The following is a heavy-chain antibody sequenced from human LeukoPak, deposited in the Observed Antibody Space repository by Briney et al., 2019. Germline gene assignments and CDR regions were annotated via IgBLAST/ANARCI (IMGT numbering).Heavy chain of an antibody. D-gene: IGHD3-22*01. J-gene: IGHJ4*02. CDR3: ARHGYYDSSGYYPAGYFDY. CDR1: GGSISSSSYY. Sequence: SETLSLTCTVSGGSISSSSYYWGWIRQPPGKGVEWSGSIYYSGSNYYNPSLKSRVTISVDTSKNQFSLKLSSVTAADTAVYYCARHGYYDSSGYYPAGYFDYWGQGTLVTVSS. CDR2: IYYSGSN. V-gene: IGHV4-39*01.